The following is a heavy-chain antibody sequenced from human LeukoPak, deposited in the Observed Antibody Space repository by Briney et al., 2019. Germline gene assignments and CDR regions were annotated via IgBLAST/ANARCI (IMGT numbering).Heavy chain of an antibody. CDR3: ARVMAARREDLNWFDP. CDR1: GGSISSSGSY. D-gene: IGHD6-6*01. CDR2: VYYSGNA. J-gene: IGHJ5*02. Sequence: SETLSLTCTVSGGSISSSGSYWGWIRQPPGKGLEWIGSVYYSGNAYNPSLKSRVTISVDTSKNQFSLNLTSVNAADTAIYYCARVMAARREDLNWFDPWGQGTLVTVSS. V-gene: IGHV4-39*07.